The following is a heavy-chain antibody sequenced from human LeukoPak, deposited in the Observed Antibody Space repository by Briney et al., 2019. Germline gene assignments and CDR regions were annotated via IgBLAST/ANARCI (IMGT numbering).Heavy chain of an antibody. J-gene: IGHJ4*02. CDR3: ARDHYYDSSGYNDY. CDR2: IWYDGSNK. V-gene: IGHV3-33*08. D-gene: IGHD3-22*01. CDR1: GFTYSTYA. Sequence: GGSLRLSCAASGFTYSTYAMYWVRQAPGKGLEWVAVIWYDGSNKYYADSVKGRFTISRDNSKNTLYLRMNSLRAEDTAVYYCARDHYYDSSGYNDYWGQGTLVTVSS.